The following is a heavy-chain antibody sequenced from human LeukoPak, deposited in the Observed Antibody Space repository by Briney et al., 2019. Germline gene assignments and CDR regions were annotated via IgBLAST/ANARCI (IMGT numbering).Heavy chain of an antibody. CDR2: INPYSGGT. V-gene: IGHV1-2*02. CDR1: GYTFTGYY. J-gene: IGHJ4*02. CDR3: ARGHDNTGYNYFDY. D-gene: IGHD3-9*01. Sequence: GASVKVSCKASGYTFTGYYMHWVRQAPGQGLERMGWINPYSGGTNYAQKFQGRVTMTRDTSIATTYMDLSSLMSDDTAVYYCARGHDNTGYNYFDYWGQGTLVTVSS.